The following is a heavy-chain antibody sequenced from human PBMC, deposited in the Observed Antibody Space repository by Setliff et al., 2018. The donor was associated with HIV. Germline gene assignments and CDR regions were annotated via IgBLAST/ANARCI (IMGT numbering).Heavy chain of an antibody. J-gene: IGHJ4*02. CDR1: GGSFSGYY. D-gene: IGHD1-1*01. CDR2: INHSGST. CDR3: ARLDRLAKPLVV. V-gene: IGHV4-34*01. Sequence: TLSLTCAVYGGSFSGYYWSWIRQPPGKGLEWIGEINHSGSTNYNPSLKSRVTISVDTSKNQFSLKLSSVTAADTAVYYCARLDRLAKPLVVWGQGTLVTVSS.